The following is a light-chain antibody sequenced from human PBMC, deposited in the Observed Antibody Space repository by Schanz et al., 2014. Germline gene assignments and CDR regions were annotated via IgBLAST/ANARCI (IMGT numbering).Light chain of an antibody. CDR2: EVS. CDR1: SSDVGGYNF. V-gene: IGLV2-8*01. Sequence: QSALTQPPSASGSPGQSVTISCTGTSSDVGGYNFVSWYQQHPGKVPKLLIFEVSQRPSGVPDRFSGSKSGNTASLTISGLQAEDEADYYCSSYTSSSTPYVVFGGGTKLTVL. CDR3: SSYTSSSTPYVV. J-gene: IGLJ2*01.